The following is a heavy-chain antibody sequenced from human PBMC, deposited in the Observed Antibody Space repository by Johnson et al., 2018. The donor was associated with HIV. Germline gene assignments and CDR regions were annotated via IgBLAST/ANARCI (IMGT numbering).Heavy chain of an antibody. CDR3: ARARWYLGGGSCCAFDI. D-gene: IGHD2-15*01. CDR2: IYSGSTI. CDR1: GFTVSSNY. J-gene: IGHJ3*02. V-gene: IGHV3-66*01. Sequence: VQLVESGGGLVQPGGSLRLSCAASGFTVSSNYMSWVRQAPGKGLEWVSVIYSGSTIYYADSVKGRFTISRDNAKNSLYLQMNSLRAEDTAVYYCARARWYLGGGSCCAFDIWGQGTMVTVSS.